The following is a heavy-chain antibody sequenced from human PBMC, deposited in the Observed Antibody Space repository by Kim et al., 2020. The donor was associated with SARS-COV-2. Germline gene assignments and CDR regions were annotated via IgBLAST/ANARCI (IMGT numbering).Heavy chain of an antibody. V-gene: IGHV3-21*01. CDR3: ARGLGQLWLQHYYYGMDV. CDR2: ISSSSSYI. J-gene: IGHJ6*02. Sequence: GGSLRLSCAASGFTFSSYSMNWVRQAPGKGLVWVSSISSSSSYIYYADSVKGRFTISRDNAKNSLYLQMNSLRAEDTAVYYCARGLGQLWLQHYYYGMDVWGQGTTVTVSS. CDR1: GFTFSSYS. D-gene: IGHD5-18*01.